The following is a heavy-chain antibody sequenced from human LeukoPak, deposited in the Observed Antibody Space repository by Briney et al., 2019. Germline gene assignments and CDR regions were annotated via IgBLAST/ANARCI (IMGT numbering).Heavy chain of an antibody. CDR3: ASGGNSAKLYVY. CDR2: IWYDGSNK. Sequence: PGRSLRLSCAASGFTFSSYGMHWVRQAPGKGLEWVAVIWYDGSNKYYADSVKGRFTISRDNSKNTLYLQMNSLRAEDTAVYYCASGGNSAKLYVYWGQGTLVTVSS. D-gene: IGHD4-23*01. V-gene: IGHV3-33*01. CDR1: GFTFSSYG. J-gene: IGHJ4*02.